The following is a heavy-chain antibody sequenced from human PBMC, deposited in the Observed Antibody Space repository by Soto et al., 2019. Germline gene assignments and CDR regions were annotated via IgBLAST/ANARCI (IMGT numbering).Heavy chain of an antibody. CDR3: AKGSRASRIATPDCDS. D-gene: IGHD2-21*01. J-gene: IGHJ4*02. CDR2: ISYDGNTQ. CDR1: GFIFNSYS. V-gene: IGHV3-30*14. Sequence: QVQLVESGGGVVQPGTSLRLSCAASGFIFNSYSIHWVRQAPGKGLEWVAVISYDGNTQYYGDSLKGRFIVSRENSTNTAYFHLNDLRADDTAVYYCAKGSRASRIATPDCDSWVQGTLVTVS.